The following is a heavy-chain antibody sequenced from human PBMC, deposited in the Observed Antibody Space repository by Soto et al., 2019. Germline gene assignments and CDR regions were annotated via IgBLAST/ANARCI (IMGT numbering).Heavy chain of an antibody. CDR3: AKALGELSPESYDY. J-gene: IGHJ4*02. CDR1: GFTFSYYG. D-gene: IGHD3-16*02. CDR2: ISYDGSDQ. V-gene: IGHV3-30*18. Sequence: QVQLVESGGGVVQPGRSLRLSCAASGFTFSYYGMHWVRQAPGKGLEWVAMISYDGSDQFYADSVRGRFTISRDNSKNTLNLQMNSLRGYDTAVYYCAKALGELSPESYDYWGQGTLITVSS.